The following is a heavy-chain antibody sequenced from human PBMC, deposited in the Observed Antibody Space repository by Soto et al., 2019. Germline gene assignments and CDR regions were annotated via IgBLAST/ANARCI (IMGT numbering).Heavy chain of an antibody. CDR1: GGSFSGYY. CDR3: ARADRTLVTSYSLDV. Sequence: SETLSLTCAVYGGSFSGYYWTWIRQPPGKGLEWIGEINHSGTINFSPSLKSRLTISLDTSKKHFSIKLSSVTDADTAAYYCARADRTLVTSYSLDVWGQGTTVTVSS. D-gene: IGHD2-21*02. V-gene: IGHV4-34*01. J-gene: IGHJ6*02. CDR2: INHSGTI.